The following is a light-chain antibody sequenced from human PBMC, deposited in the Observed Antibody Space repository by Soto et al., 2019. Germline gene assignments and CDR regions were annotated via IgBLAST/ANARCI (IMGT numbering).Light chain of an antibody. CDR2: DVS. CDR1: SSEFGGYNY. Sequence: QSVLTQPASVSGSPGQSITISCPGTSSEFGGYNYVSWYQQHPGKAPKLMIYDVSNRPSGVSNRFSGSKSGNTASLTISGLQAEDEADYYCSSYTSSSTPYVFGTGTKVT. CDR3: SSYTSSSTPYV. V-gene: IGLV2-14*01. J-gene: IGLJ1*01.